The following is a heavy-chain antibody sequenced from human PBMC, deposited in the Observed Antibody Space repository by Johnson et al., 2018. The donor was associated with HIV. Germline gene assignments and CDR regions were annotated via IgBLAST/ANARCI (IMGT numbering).Heavy chain of an antibody. Sequence: VQLVESGGGVVQPGKSLRLSCAASGFTFSNAWMSWVRQAPGKGLEWVGRINSKTDGGTPDYAAPVYGRFTISRDNSKNTRYLQMNSLRAEATAVYYCARDPSPIVGATYAFDIWGQGTMVTVSS. J-gene: IGHJ3*02. D-gene: IGHD1-26*01. V-gene: IGHV3-15*01. CDR2: INSKTDGGTP. CDR1: GFTFSNAW. CDR3: ARDPSPIVGATYAFDI.